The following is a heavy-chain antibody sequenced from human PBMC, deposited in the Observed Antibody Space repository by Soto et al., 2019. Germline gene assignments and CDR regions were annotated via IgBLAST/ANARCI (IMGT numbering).Heavy chain of an antibody. CDR2: ISYDGSNK. V-gene: IGHV3-30-3*01. J-gene: IGHJ6*02. D-gene: IGHD6-13*01. CDR1: GFTFSSYA. Sequence: LRLSFAASGFTFSSYAMHWVRQAPGKGLEWVAVISYDGSNKYYADSVKGRFTISRDNSKNTLYLQMNSLRAEDTAVYYCARDSSSRTRRGMDVWGQGTTVTVSS. CDR3: ARDSSSRTRRGMDV.